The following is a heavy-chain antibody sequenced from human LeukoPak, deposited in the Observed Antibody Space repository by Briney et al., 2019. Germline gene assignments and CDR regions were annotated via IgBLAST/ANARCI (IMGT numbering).Heavy chain of an antibody. CDR3: AKDRGVYASGPPRDY. J-gene: IGHJ4*02. Sequence: GGSLRLSCAASGFTFSSYAMSWVRQAPGKGLEWVSGISGSGGSTYYADSVKGRFTISRDNSKNTLYLQMNSLRAEDTAVYYCAKDRGVYASGPPRDYWGQGTLVTVSS. D-gene: IGHD3-10*01. V-gene: IGHV3-23*01. CDR1: GFTFSSYA. CDR2: ISGSGGST.